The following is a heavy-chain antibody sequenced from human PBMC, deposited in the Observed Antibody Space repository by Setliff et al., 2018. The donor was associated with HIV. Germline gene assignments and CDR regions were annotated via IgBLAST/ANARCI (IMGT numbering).Heavy chain of an antibody. Sequence: SETLSLTCSVSGDSISSGSYYWSWIRLPAGKGLEWIGQIHTTGSTNYNPSLKSRVTISMDTSKNQFSLNLNSVTATDTAVYYRAKRTFGSGRLDPWGQGTLVTVSS. V-gene: IGHV4-61*09. J-gene: IGHJ5*02. CDR3: AKRTFGSGRLDP. CDR2: IHTTGST. CDR1: GDSISSGSYY. D-gene: IGHD3-16*01.